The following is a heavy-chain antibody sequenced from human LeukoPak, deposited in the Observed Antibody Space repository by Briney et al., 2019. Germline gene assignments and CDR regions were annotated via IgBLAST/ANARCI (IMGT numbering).Heavy chain of an antibody. J-gene: IGHJ5*02. V-gene: IGHV4-38-2*02. CDR3: ARHLNLHGSGWYGGWFDP. CDR2: IYHSGST. CDR1: GYSISSGYY. D-gene: IGHD6-19*01. Sequence: SSETLSLTCTVSGYSISSGYYWGWIRQPPGKGLEWIGSIYHSGSTYYNPSLKSRVTISVDTSKNQFSLKLSSVTAADTAVYYCARHLNLHGSGWYGGWFDPWGQGTLVTVSS.